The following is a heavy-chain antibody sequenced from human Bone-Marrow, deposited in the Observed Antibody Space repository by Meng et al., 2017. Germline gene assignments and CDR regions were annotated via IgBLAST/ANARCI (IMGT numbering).Heavy chain of an antibody. J-gene: IGHJ4*02. D-gene: IGHD2-15*01. Sequence: ASVKVSCKASGYTFTGYYIHWVRQAPGQGLEWMGIINPSGGSTSYAQKFQGRVTMTRDTSTSTVYMELSSLRSEDTAVYYCARDLDCSGGSCYLHFDYWGQGTLVTVSS. CDR1: GYTFTGYY. CDR3: ARDLDCSGGSCYLHFDY. V-gene: IGHV1-46*01. CDR2: INPSGGST.